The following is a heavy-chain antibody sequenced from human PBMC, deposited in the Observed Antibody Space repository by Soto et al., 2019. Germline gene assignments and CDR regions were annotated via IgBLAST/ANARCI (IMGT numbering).Heavy chain of an antibody. CDR2: IWYDGSNK. D-gene: IGHD6-13*01. CDR1: GFTFSSYG. Sequence: QVQLVGSGGGVVQPGRSLRLSCAASGFTFSSYGMHWVRQAPGKGLEWVAVIWYDGSNKYYADSVKGRFTISRDNSKNTLYLQMNSLRAEDTAVYYCARDAYSSSWPDYWGQGTLVTVSS. J-gene: IGHJ4*02. CDR3: ARDAYSSSWPDY. V-gene: IGHV3-33*01.